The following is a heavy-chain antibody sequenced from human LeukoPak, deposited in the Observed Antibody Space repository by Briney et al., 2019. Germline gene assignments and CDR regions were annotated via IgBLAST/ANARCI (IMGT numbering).Heavy chain of an antibody. J-gene: IGHJ4*02. CDR1: GFTFSNAW. D-gene: IGHD5-12*01. V-gene: IGHV3-15*01. CDR2: LRSKTDGGAA. CDR3: TTLRARSDY. Sequence: GGSLRLSCAASGFTFSNAWMTWVRQAPGKGLEWVGRLRSKTDGGAADYAAPVECRFTISRDDSKNTLYMQMTSLKTEDTAVYYCTTLRARSDYWGQGTLVTVSS.